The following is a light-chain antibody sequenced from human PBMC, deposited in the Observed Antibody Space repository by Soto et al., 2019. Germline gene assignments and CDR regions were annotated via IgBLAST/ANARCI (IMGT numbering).Light chain of an antibody. CDR3: QHYMSYPWT. CDR2: DAS. V-gene: IGKV1-13*02. Sequence: IQLTQSPSSLSACVGDRVAITCRASQGISTYLNWYHQKPGKAPKLLIYDASTLESGVPSRFSGSGSGTEFTLSISSLQADDFASYYCQHYMSYPWTFGRGTKGDIK. J-gene: IGKJ1*01. CDR1: QGISTY.